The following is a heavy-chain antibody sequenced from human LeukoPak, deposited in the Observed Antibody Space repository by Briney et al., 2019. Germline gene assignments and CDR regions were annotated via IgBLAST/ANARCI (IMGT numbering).Heavy chain of an antibody. CDR3: ARKGGGQLVNTRRWFDP. V-gene: IGHV4-34*01. CDR2: INHSGST. Sequence: SSETLSLTCAVDGGSFSGCYWNWIRQPPGKGLEWIGEINHSGSTNNNPSLKSRVTISVDTSKNQFSLKLSSVTAADTAVYYCARKGGGQLVNTRRWFDPWGQGTLVTVSS. CDR1: GGSFSGCY. J-gene: IGHJ5*02. D-gene: IGHD6-6*01.